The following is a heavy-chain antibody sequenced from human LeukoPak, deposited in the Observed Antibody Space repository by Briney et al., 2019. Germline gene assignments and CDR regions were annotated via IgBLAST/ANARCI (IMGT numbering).Heavy chain of an antibody. D-gene: IGHD2-2*02. Sequence: ASVKVSCKASGYTFTGYYMHWVRQAPGQGLEWMGWINPNSGGTNYAQKFQGRVTMTRDTSISTAYMELSRLRSDDTAVAYCARAPPPHYCSSTSCYRNNWFDPWGQGTLVTVSS. J-gene: IGHJ5*02. V-gene: IGHV1-2*02. CDR3: ARAPPPHYCSSTSCYRNNWFDP. CDR1: GYTFTGYY. CDR2: INPNSGGT.